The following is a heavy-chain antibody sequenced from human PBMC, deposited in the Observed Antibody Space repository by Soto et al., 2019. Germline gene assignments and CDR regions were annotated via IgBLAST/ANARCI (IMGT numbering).Heavy chain of an antibody. Sequence: QVHLVQSGAEVKKPGSSVKVSCKYSGGTFRTESINWVRQAPGQGLEWMGGILPFFGTADYAPGFQGRVTITADGATTRAHMELGSLTSQNTAVYFCARRHEYGGNSDAFDVRGQGKMVTVSS. CDR1: GGTFRTES. J-gene: IGHJ3*01. V-gene: IGHV1-69*13. CDR2: ILPFFGTA. CDR3: ARRHEYGGNSDAFDV. D-gene: IGHD4-17*01.